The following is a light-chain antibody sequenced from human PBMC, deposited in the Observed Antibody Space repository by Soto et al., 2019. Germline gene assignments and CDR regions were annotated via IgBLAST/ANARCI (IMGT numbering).Light chain of an antibody. Sequence: QSVLTQPASVPGSPGLSITISCTGTSSDVGAYNFVSWYQQHPDKAPKLMIFDVSNRPSGVSNRFSGSKSGNTASLTTSGLQSEDEAEYYCGSYTTSSNYVFGTGTKVTVL. CDR1: SSDVGAYNF. J-gene: IGLJ1*01. V-gene: IGLV2-14*03. CDR2: DVS. CDR3: GSYTTSSNYV.